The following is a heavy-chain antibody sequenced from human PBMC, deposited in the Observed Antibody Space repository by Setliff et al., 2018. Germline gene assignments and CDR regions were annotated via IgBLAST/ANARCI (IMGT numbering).Heavy chain of an antibody. CDR3: ARDVYLYDSSGYYYEMAQWYFDL. J-gene: IGHJ2*01. CDR1: GGSISSGSFY. Sequence: SETLSLTCTVSGGSISSGSFYWSWIRQPAGKGLGWIGHIYTSGSTNYNPSLKTRVTISVDTSKNQFSLKLSSVTAADTAVYYCARDVYLYDSSGYYYEMAQWYFDLWGRGTLVTVSS. D-gene: IGHD3-22*01. V-gene: IGHV4-61*09. CDR2: IYTSGST.